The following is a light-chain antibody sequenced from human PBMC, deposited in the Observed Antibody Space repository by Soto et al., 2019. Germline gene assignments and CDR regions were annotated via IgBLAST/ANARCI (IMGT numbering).Light chain of an antibody. Sequence: NFLLTQPHSVSGSPGKTVIISCTRSSGSIASNYVQWYQQRPGSSPTTVIYEDNQRPSGVPDRFSGSIDSSSNSASLTISRLETEDEADYYCQSYDATNQVFGGGTQLTVL. J-gene: IGLJ3*02. CDR1: SGSIASNY. CDR3: QSYDATNQV. CDR2: EDN. V-gene: IGLV6-57*01.